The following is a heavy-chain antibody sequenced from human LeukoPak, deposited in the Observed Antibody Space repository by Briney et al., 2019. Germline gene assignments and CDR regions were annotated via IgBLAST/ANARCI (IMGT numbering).Heavy chain of an antibody. CDR3: ARAGVNRKYNWFDP. CDR1: GGSISSYY. D-gene: IGHD2/OR15-2a*01. V-gene: IGHV4-59*01. CDR2: IYYSGST. J-gene: IGHJ5*02. Sequence: PSETLSLTCTVSGGSISSYYWSWIRQPPGKGLEWIGYIYYSGSTNYNPSLKSRVTISVDTSKNHFSLKLSSVTAADTAVYYCARAGVNRKYNWFDPWGQGTLVTVAS.